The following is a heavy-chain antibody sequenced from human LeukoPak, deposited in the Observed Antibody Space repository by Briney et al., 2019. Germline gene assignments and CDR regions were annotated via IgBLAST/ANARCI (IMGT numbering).Heavy chain of an antibody. D-gene: IGHD3-10*01. CDR2: IYHTGST. CDR1: GTSISSGGYY. J-gene: IGHJ4*02. Sequence: SQTLSLTCTVSGTSISSGGYYWSWIRQHPGKGLEGSAYIYHTGSTYYTPSLKSRVIISVDTSQHQSPLTLSSLTAAATAAYYCARVIGPGSSIDYSGQATQVTVSS. V-gene: IGHV4-31*03. CDR3: ARVIGPGSSIDY.